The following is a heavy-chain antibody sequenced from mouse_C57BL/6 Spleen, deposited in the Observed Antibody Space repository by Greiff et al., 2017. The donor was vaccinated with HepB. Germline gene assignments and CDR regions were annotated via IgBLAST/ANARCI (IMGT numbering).Heavy chain of an antibody. J-gene: IGHJ1*03. CDR3: AYYYGSSDWYFDV. CDR1: GYTFTSYG. D-gene: IGHD1-1*01. Sequence: VQRVESGAELARPGASVKLSCKASGYTFTSYGISWVKQRTGQGLEWIGEIYPRSGNTYYNEKFKGKATLTADKSSSTAYMELRSLTSEDSAVYFCAYYYGSSDWYFDVWGTVTTVTVSS. V-gene: IGHV1-81*01. CDR2: IYPRSGNT.